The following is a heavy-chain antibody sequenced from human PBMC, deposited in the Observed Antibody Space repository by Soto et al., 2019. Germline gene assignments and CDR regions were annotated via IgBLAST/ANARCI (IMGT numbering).Heavy chain of an antibody. CDR3: ARVLGYYDSSGYYYGDGLDP. V-gene: IGHV1-69*01. D-gene: IGHD3-22*01. CDR2: IIPIFGTA. CDR1: GGTFSSYA. J-gene: IGHJ5*02. Sequence: QVQLVQSGAEVKKPGSSVKVSCKASGGTFSSYAISWVRQAPGQGLEWMGGIIPIFGTANYAQKFQGRGTITADESTSTAYMELSSLRSEDTAVYYCARVLGYYDSSGYYYGDGLDPWGQGTLVTVSS.